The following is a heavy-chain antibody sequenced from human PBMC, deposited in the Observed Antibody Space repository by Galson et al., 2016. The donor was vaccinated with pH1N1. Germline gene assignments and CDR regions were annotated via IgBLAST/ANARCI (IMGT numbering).Heavy chain of an antibody. CDR3: ARLTVFWPRVGFDI. J-gene: IGHJ3*02. Sequence: QSGAEVKEPGESLKTSCQGSGYTFPTYWIGWVRQMPGKGLESMGLIYAGDSETRYSPSFLGQVTISVDKSISTAYLQWSSLKPSDTAIYYCARLTVFWPRVGFDIWGHGTVVTVSS. D-gene: IGHD3-9*01. CDR2: IYAGDSET. V-gene: IGHV5-51*03. CDR1: GYTFPTYW.